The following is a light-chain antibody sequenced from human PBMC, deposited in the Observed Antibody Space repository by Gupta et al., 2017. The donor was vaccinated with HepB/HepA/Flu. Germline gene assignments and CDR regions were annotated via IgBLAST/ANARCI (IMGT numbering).Light chain of an antibody. CDR1: SSNIGSNT. CDR3: AAWDDSLNGPV. V-gene: IGLV1-44*01. Sequence: QSVLTQPPSASGTPGQRVTIPCSGCSSNIGSNTVNWYQQVPGTAPKLLIYSTDQRPSGVPDRFSGSKSGTSASLAISGLQSADEADYYCAAWDDSLNGPVFGGGTKLTVL. J-gene: IGLJ3*02. CDR2: STD.